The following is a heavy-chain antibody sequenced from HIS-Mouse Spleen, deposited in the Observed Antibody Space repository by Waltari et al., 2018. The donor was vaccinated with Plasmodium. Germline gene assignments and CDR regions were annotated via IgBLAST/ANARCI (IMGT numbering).Heavy chain of an antibody. CDR3: AHSGGIITIFGVVISNWFDP. CDR1: GFPLSTSGVG. Sequence: QIPLKESGPTLVKPTQTLTLTCPLPGFPLSTSGVGVGWIRPPPGKALEWLALISWDDDKRYSPSLKSRLTITKDTSKNQVVLTMTNMDPVDTATYYCAHSGGIITIFGVVISNWFDPWGQGTLVTVSS. J-gene: IGHJ5*02. V-gene: IGHV2-5*02. D-gene: IGHD3-3*01. CDR2: ISWDDDK.